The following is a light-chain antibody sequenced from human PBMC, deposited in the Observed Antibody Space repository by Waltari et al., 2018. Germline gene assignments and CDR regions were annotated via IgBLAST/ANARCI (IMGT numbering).Light chain of an antibody. Sequence: QSALTQPASVSGSPGQSIAISCAGTSRDVGAYNFHSWYQQHPGKAPKLMIYDVNERPSGVSDRFSGSKSGNTASLTISGLQAEDETDYYCSSFTTSGTYVFGTGTKVTVL. V-gene: IGLV2-14*03. CDR3: SSFTTSGTYV. J-gene: IGLJ1*01. CDR1: SRDVGAYNF. CDR2: DVN.